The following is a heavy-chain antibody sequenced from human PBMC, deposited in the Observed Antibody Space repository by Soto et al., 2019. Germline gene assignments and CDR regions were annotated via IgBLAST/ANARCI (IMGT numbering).Heavy chain of an antibody. J-gene: IGHJ5*02. CDR3: TVTEEVAATSPLFDP. V-gene: IGHV3-15*01. CDR2: IKSKTDGGTT. CDR1: GFTFSNAW. Sequence: PGGSLRLSCAASGFTFSNAWMSWVRQAPGKGLEWVGRIKSKTDGGTTDYAAPVKGRFTISRDDSKNTLYLQMNSLKTEDTAVYYCTVTEEVAATSPLFDPWGQGTLVTVSS. D-gene: IGHD2-15*01.